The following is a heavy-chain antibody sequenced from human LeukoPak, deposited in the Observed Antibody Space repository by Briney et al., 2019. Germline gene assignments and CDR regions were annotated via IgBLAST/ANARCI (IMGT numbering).Heavy chain of an antibody. D-gene: IGHD3-10*01. V-gene: IGHV3-7*01. CDR2: IKQDGSEK. Sequence: PGGSLRLSCAASGFTFSRFWMSWVRQAPGKGLEWVANIKQDGSEKYYVDSVKGRFTISRDNSKNTLYLQMNSLRAEDTAVYYCARAQGPYGSGSYGYAFDIWGQGTMVTVSS. J-gene: IGHJ3*02. CDR1: GFTFSRFW. CDR3: ARAQGPYGSGSYGYAFDI.